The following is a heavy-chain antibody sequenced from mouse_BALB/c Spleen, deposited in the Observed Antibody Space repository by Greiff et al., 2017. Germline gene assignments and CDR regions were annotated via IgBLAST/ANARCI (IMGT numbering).Heavy chain of an antibody. CDR2: IRSKSNNYAT. J-gene: IGHJ4*01. D-gene: IGHD1-1*02. V-gene: IGHV10-3*03. CDR3: VRGTGDGYRTYAMDY. CDR1: GFTFNTYA. Sequence: EVKLMESGGGLVQPKGSLKLSCAASGFTFNTYAMHWVCQAPGKGLEWVARIRSKSNNYATYYADSVKDRFTISRDDSQSMLYLQMNNLKTEDTAMYYCVRGTGDGYRTYAMDYWGQGTSVTVSS.